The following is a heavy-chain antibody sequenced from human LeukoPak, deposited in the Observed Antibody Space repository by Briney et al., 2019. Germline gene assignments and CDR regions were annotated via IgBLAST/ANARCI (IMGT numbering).Heavy chain of an antibody. D-gene: IGHD3-10*01. V-gene: IGHV3-7*01. CDR2: IKQDGSEK. CDR1: GFTFSSYW. CDR3: ARPFYGSGSYYNN. Sequence: PGGSLRLSCAASGFTFSSYWMSWVRQAPGKGLEWVANIKQDGSEKYYVDSVKGRFTISRDNAKNSLYLQMNSLRAEDTAVYYCARPFYGSGSYYNNWGQGTLVTVSS. J-gene: IGHJ4*02.